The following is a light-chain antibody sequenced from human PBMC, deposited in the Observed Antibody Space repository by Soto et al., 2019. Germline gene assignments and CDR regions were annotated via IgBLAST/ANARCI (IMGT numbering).Light chain of an antibody. J-gene: IGKJ5*01. CDR1: QDIKSY. Sequence: IQLTQSPSFLSASVGNRVTIACRASQDIKSYLAWYQQKPGKAPKLLIYPASTLQSGVPSRFSGSGSGTEFTLTISSLQPDDFATYYCQQYNGYSPTFGQGTRLEIK. V-gene: IGKV1-9*01. CDR2: PAS. CDR3: QQYNGYSPT.